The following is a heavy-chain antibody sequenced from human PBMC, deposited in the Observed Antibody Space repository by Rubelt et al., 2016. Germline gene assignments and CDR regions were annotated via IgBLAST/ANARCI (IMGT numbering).Heavy chain of an antibody. CDR3: ARDAPYSGSYHQFDH. J-gene: IGHJ4*02. Sequence: VQLVESGGGLVKPGGSLRLSCAASGFTFSDSYMTWIRQAPGKGLEWVSYISTTINHANYAGSVKGRFAISRDNARNSLYLQMDSLRAEDTAVYYCARDAPYSGSYHQFDHWGQGTLVTVSS. V-gene: IGHV3-11*06. CDR1: GFTFSDSY. CDR2: ISTTINHA. D-gene: IGHD1-26*01.